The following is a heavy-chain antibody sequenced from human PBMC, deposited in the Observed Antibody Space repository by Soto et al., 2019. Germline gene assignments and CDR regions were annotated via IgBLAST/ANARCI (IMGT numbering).Heavy chain of an antibody. CDR1: GGTFSSYA. J-gene: IGHJ6*02. V-gene: IGHV1-69*06. Sequence: SVKFSCKASGGTFSSYAISLVRQAPGQGLDWMGGIIPIFGTANYAQKFQVRVTITADKSTSTAYMELSSLRSEDTAVYYCARAPRGYSGYGATYYYYGMDVWGQGTTVTVSS. CDR3: ARAPRGYSGYGATYYYYGMDV. CDR2: IIPIFGTA. D-gene: IGHD5-12*01.